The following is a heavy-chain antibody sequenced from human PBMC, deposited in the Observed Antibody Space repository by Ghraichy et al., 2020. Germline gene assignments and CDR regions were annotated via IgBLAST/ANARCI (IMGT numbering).Heavy chain of an antibody. CDR2: IWYDGSNK. D-gene: IGHD3-22*01. Sequence: GGSLRLSCAASGFTFSSYGMHWVRQAPGKGLEWVAVIWYDGSNKYYADSVKGRFTISRDNSKNTLYLQMNSLRAEDTAVYYCARDLGLNYYDSSGLDYWGQGTLVTVSS. V-gene: IGHV3-33*01. J-gene: IGHJ4*02. CDR3: ARDLGLNYYDSSGLDY. CDR1: GFTFSSYG.